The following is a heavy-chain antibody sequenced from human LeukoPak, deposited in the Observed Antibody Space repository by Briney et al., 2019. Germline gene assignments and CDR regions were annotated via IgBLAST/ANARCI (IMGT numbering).Heavy chain of an antibody. CDR3: AKSSCSGGSCYSDY. Sequence: GGSLRLSCAASGFTFTSYAMGWVRQAPGKGLEWVSGISGSGGSTYYADSVKGRFTISRDNSKNTLYLQLNSLRAEDTAVYYCAKSSCSGGSCYSDYWGQGTLVTVSS. J-gene: IGHJ4*02. D-gene: IGHD2-15*01. CDR2: ISGSGGST. CDR1: GFTFTSYA. V-gene: IGHV3-23*01.